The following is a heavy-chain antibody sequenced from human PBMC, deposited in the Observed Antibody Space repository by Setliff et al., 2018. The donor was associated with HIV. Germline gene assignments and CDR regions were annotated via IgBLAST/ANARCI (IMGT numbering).Heavy chain of an antibody. CDR1: GGSFSGYY. D-gene: IGHD5-12*01. CDR3: ATASGYDLFMGAFDI. CDR2: INQSGGI. J-gene: IGHJ3*02. V-gene: IGHV4-34*01. Sequence: PSETLSLTCAVSGGSFSGYYWSWIRQPPGKGLEWIGEINQSGGINYNPSLKSRVTISIDTFKNQFSMKLHSVTAADTAVYYCATASGYDLFMGAFDIWGQGTMVTVSS.